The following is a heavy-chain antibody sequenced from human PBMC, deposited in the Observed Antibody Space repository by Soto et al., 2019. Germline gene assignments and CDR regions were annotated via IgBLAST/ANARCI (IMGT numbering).Heavy chain of an antibody. J-gene: IGHJ4*02. D-gene: IGHD1-26*01. CDR3: ARGPPIVGNTTPLDS. CDR2: IYHAGST. Sequence: QVQLQESGPRLVKPSGTLSLTCTVSGGSITNSNWWSWVRLPPAKGLEGIGDIYHAGSTKYNPSLERRVTISVDTSNNQFALTLTSVTAADTAVYFCARGPPIVGNTTPLDSWGQGTLVTVSS. CDR1: GGSITNSNW. V-gene: IGHV4-4*02.